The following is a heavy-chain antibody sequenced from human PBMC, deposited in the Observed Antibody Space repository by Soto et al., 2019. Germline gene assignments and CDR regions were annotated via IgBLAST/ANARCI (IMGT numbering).Heavy chain of an antibody. D-gene: IGHD1-1*01. Sequence: QVQLVQSGAEVKKPGASVKVSCKASGYTFTSYDINWVRQATGQGLEWMGWMNPNSGNTGYAQKFKGRVTMTRKTSISTAYMELSSLRSEDTAVYYCASGTNIPVEDVSAFDLWGQGTMVTVSS. J-gene: IGHJ3*01. V-gene: IGHV1-8*01. CDR2: MNPNSGNT. CDR3: ASGTNIPVEDVSAFDL. CDR1: GYTFTSYD.